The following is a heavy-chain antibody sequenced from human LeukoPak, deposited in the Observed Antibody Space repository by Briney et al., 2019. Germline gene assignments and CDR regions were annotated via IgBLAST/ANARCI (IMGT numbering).Heavy chain of an antibody. J-gene: IGHJ4*02. CDR2: IIPIFGTA. V-gene: IGHV1-69*13. CDR3: AKKGYYDGSGYYMYYFDH. D-gene: IGHD3-22*01. Sequence: SVKVSCKASGGTFSSYAISWVRQAPGQGLEWMGGIIPIFGTANYAQKFQGRVTITADESTSTAYMELSSLRSEDTAVYYCAKKGYYDGSGYYMYYFDHWGQGTLVTVSS. CDR1: GGTFSSYA.